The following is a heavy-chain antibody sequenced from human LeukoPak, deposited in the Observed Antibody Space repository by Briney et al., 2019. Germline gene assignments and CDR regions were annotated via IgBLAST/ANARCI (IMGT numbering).Heavy chain of an antibody. J-gene: IGHJ4*02. CDR3: ARGSQEDCSGGSCYGGDFDY. V-gene: IGHV1-2*04. CDR1: GYTFTDYY. Sequence: ASVKVSCKASGYTFTDYYMHWVRQAPGQGLEWMGWINPNSGGTNYAQKFQGWVTMTRDTSISTAYMELSRLRSDDTAVYYCARGSQEDCSGGSCYGGDFDYWGQGTLVTVSS. D-gene: IGHD2-15*01. CDR2: INPNSGGT.